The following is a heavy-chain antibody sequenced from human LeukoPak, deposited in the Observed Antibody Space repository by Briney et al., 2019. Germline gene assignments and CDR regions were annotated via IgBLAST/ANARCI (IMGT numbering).Heavy chain of an antibody. CDR1: GVSISSSNW. CDR3: ARSLVVVPRIFDY. Sequence: SETLSLTCAVSGVSISSSNWWSWVRQPPGKGLEWIGEIYHSGSTNYNPSLKSRVTISVDKSKNQFSLKLSSVTAADTAVYYCARSLVVVPRIFDYWGQGTLVTVSS. CDR2: IYHSGST. D-gene: IGHD2-2*01. V-gene: IGHV4-4*02. J-gene: IGHJ4*02.